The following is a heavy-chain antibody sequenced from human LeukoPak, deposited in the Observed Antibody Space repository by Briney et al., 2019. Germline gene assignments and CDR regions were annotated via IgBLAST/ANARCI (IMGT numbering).Heavy chain of an antibody. J-gene: IGHJ6*02. D-gene: IGHD5-12*01. CDR2: IYYSGST. Sequence: SETLSLTCTVSGGSISSYYWSWIRQPPGKGLEWIGYIYYSGSTNYNPSLKSRFTISVDTSKNQFSLTLSSVTAADTAVYYCARVAQIVATPSYYYYYGMDVWGQGTKVTVSS. CDR1: GGSISSYY. CDR3: ARVAQIVATPSYYYYYGMDV. V-gene: IGHV4-59*01.